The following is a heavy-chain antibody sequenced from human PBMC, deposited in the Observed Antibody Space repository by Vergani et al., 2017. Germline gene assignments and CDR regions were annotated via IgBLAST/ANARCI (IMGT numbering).Heavy chain of an antibody. Sequence: QVQLVQSGAEVKKPGSSVKVSCKASGGTFSSYAISWVRQAPGQGLEWMGGIIPIFGTANDAQKFQGRVTITADESKSTAYMELSSLRSEATAVYYCARVSRDGYNSDYYGIDIWGQGTTVTVSS. D-gene: IGHD5-24*01. J-gene: IGHJ6*02. CDR3: ARVSRDGYNSDYYGIDI. V-gene: IGHV1-69*01. CDR1: GGTFSSYA. CDR2: IIPIFGTA.